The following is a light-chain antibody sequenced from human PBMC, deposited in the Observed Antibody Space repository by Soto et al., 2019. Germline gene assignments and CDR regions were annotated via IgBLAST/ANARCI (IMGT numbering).Light chain of an antibody. J-gene: IGKJ5*01. Sequence: DIQMTQSPSTLSGSVGDRVTITCRASQTISSWLAWYQQKPGKAPKLLIYKASTLKSGVPSRFSGSGSGTDFTLTISRLETEDFAVFYCQQYGTSEIIFGQGTRLET. CDR3: QQYGTSEII. V-gene: IGKV1-5*03. CDR1: QTISSW. CDR2: KAS.